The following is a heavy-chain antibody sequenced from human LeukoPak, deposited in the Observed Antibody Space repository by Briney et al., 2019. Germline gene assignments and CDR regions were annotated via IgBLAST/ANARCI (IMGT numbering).Heavy chain of an antibody. CDR3: AKVPYDYGDYVYYFDY. CDR2: ISYDGSNK. V-gene: IGHV3-30*18. CDR1: GFTFSSYG. Sequence: GGSLRLSCAASGFTFSSYGMHWVRQAPGKGLEWVAVISYDGSNKYYADSVKGRFTISRDNSKNTLYLQMSSLRAEDTAVYYCAKVPYDYGDYVYYFDYWGQGTLVTVSS. D-gene: IGHD4-17*01. J-gene: IGHJ4*02.